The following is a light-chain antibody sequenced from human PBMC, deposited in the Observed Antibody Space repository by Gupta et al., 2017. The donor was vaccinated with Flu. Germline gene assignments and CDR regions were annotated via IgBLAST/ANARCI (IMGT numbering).Light chain of an antibody. J-gene: IGKJ2*01. V-gene: IGKV3-20*01. CDR3: QQAGISPPDN. Sequence: EIVLTQSPGTLSLSPGETATLSCRASQTVNNRFLAWYQQKPGQAPRLLIYGASSRATGIPDRFSGSGYGTDFTLTISRREPEDFAVYYCQQAGISPPDNFGQGTKLEIK. CDR2: GAS. CDR1: QTVNNRF.